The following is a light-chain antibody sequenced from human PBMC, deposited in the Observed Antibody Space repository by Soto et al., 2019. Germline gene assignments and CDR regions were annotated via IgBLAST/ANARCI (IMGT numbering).Light chain of an antibody. J-gene: IGLJ2*01. CDR3: CSYAGSSTYVV. CDR1: SSYFGSYNL. CDR2: EVS. Sequence: QSALTQPASVSGSPGQSITISCTGTSSYFGSYNLVSWYQQHPGKAPKLMIYEVSKRPSGVSNRFSGSKSGNTASLTISGRQAEDEADYYCCSYAGSSTYVVFGGGTKLTVL. V-gene: IGLV2-23*02.